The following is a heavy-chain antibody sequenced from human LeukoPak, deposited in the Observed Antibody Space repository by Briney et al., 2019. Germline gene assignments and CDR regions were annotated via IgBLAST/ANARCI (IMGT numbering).Heavy chain of an antibody. V-gene: IGHV1-18*01. D-gene: IGHD3-10*01. CDR3: ARSCLWFGEFAVGYFDY. Sequence: ASVKVSCKASGYTFTSYGISWVRRAPGQGLEWMGWISAYNGNTNYAQKLQGRVAMTTDTSTSTAYMELRSLRSDDTAVYYCARSCLWFGEFAVGYFDYWGQGTLVTVSS. J-gene: IGHJ4*02. CDR2: ISAYNGNT. CDR1: GYTFTSYG.